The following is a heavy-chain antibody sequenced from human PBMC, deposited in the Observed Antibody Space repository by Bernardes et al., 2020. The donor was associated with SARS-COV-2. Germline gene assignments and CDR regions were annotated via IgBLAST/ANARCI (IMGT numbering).Heavy chain of an antibody. CDR2: IYYSGST. Sequence: SETLSLTCTVSGGSISSGDYYWSWIRQPPGKGLEWIGYIYYSGSTYYNPSLKSRVTISVDTSKNQFSLKLSSVTAADTAVYYCARVLPSRGYSYGYASNWGQGTLVTVSS. V-gene: IGHV4-30-4*01. CDR3: ARVLPSRGYSYGYASN. D-gene: IGHD5-18*01. J-gene: IGHJ4*02. CDR1: GGSISSGDYY.